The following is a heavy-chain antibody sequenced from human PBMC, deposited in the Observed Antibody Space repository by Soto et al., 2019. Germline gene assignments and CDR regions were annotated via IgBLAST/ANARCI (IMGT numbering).Heavy chain of an antibody. D-gene: IGHD2-8*01. CDR1: GGSISSYY. CDR3: ARGGRLMVPRTPRYYFDY. CDR2: IYYSGST. V-gene: IGHV4-59*01. Sequence: SETLSLTCTVSGGSISSYYWSWIRQPPGKGLEWIGYIYYSGSTNYNPSLKSRVTISVDTSKNQFSLKLSSVTAADTAVYYCARGGRLMVPRTPRYYFDYWGQGTLVTVSS. J-gene: IGHJ4*02.